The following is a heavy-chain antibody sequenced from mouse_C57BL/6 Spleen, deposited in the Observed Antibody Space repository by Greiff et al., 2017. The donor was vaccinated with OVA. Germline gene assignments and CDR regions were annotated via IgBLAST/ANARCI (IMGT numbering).Heavy chain of an antibody. V-gene: IGHV5-9*01. CDR3: ARRRSWYFDV. CDR1: GFTFSSYT. CDR2: ISGGGGNT. J-gene: IGHJ1*03. Sequence: DVQLVESGGGLVKPGGSLKLSCAASGFTFSSYTMSWVRQTPEKRLEWVATISGGGGNTYYPDSVKGRFTISRDNAKNTLYLQMSSLRSEDTALYYCARRRSWYFDVWGTGTTVTVSS.